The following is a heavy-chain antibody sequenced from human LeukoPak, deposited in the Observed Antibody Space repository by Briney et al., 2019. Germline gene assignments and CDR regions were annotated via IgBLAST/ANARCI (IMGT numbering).Heavy chain of an antibody. J-gene: IGHJ4*02. V-gene: IGHV6-1*01. Sequence: SQTLSPTCAISGDSVSSNIPAWNWIRQSPSRGLEWLGRTYYRRSKWYNDYAVSVKSRITINPDTSTNQLSLQLSSVTPEDTAVYYCVRELWYDGGTKFDYWGRGTLVTVSS. D-gene: IGHD2-21*01. CDR1: GDSVSSNIPA. CDR2: TYYRRSKWYN. CDR3: VRELWYDGGTKFDY.